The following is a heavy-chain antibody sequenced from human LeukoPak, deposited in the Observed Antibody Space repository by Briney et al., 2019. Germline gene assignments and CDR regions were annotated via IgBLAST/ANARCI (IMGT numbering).Heavy chain of an antibody. Sequence: SGPTLVKPTQTLTLTCTFSGFSLSTSGVGVGWIRQPPGKALEWLALIYWDDDKRYSPSLKSRLTITKDTSKNQVVLTMTNMDPVDTATYYCAQLSVGCSGGSCYSEARYYYFDYWGQGTLVTVSS. J-gene: IGHJ4*02. CDR3: AQLSVGCSGGSCYSEARYYYFDY. V-gene: IGHV2-5*02. CDR2: IYWDDDK. D-gene: IGHD2-15*01. CDR1: GFSLSTSGVG.